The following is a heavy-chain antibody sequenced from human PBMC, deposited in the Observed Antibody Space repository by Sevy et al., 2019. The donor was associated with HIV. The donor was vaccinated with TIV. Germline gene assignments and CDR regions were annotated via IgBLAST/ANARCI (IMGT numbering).Heavy chain of an antibody. CDR3: ARPDLSGWYFDF. CDR1: GFTFSSYS. Sequence: GSLRLSCVASGFTFSSYSMNWVRQAPGKWLEWVSYISSSSDSSRTLYYADSVKGRFSISRDNAKNSVHLQMTSLRVEDTAVYYCARPDLSGWYFDFWGHGTLVTVSS. J-gene: IGHJ4*01. V-gene: IGHV3-48*01. CDR2: ISSSSDSSRTL. D-gene: IGHD6-19*01.